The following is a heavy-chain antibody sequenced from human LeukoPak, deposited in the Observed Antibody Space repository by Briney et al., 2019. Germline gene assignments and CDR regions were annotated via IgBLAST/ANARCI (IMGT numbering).Heavy chain of an antibody. V-gene: IGHV3-53*01. CDR2: IYIGGST. Sequence: GGSLRLSCAASGFTVSSTYMSWVRQAPGKGLEWVSVIYIGGSTYYADSVKGRFTISRDNSKNTFYLQMNSLRAEETAVYYCARGVSYGSGSYIGDPWGQGTLVTVSS. CDR1: GFTVSSTY. J-gene: IGHJ5*02. CDR3: ARGVSYGSGSYIGDP. D-gene: IGHD3-10*01.